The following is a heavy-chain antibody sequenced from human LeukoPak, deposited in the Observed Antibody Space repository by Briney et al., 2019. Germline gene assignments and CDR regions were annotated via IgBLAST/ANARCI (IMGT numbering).Heavy chain of an antibody. Sequence: SETLSLTCTVSGGSISDFYWGWIRQAPGKGLEWIGHIHDSGSAEYNLALKSRVTISLDTSKKQFSLKLSSVTAADTAVYYCARGGGYASPIGYWGQGALVTVSS. CDR2: IHDSGSA. J-gene: IGHJ4*02. CDR3: ARGGGYASPIGY. CDR1: GGSISDFY. V-gene: IGHV4-59*01. D-gene: IGHD5-12*01.